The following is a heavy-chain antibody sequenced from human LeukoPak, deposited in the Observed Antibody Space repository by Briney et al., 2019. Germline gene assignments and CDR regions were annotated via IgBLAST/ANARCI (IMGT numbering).Heavy chain of an antibody. V-gene: IGHV3-20*04. Sequence: GGSLRLSGAASGFTFDDYGMSWVRQAPGKGLEGVSGINWNGGSTGYADSVKGRFTISRDNAKNSLYLQMNSLRAEDTALYSCARAWRVYSSGWYGWFDPWGQGTLVTVSS. CDR1: GFTFDDYG. D-gene: IGHD6-19*01. J-gene: IGHJ5*02. CDR2: INWNGGST. CDR3: ARAWRVYSSGWYGWFDP.